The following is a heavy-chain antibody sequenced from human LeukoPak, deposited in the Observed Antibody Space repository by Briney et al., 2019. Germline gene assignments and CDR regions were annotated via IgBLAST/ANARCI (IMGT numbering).Heavy chain of an antibody. CDR2: TSGSGGST. Sequence: PGGSLRLSCAASGFTFSSYAMSWVRQAPGKGLEWVSATSGSGGSTYYADSVKGRFTISRDNSKNTLYLQMNSLRAEDTAVYYCAKGRPKDGYNYVIRGRYYFDYWGQGTLVTVSS. CDR1: GFTFSSYA. CDR3: AKGRPKDGYNYVIRGRYYFDY. J-gene: IGHJ4*02. V-gene: IGHV3-23*01. D-gene: IGHD5-12*01.